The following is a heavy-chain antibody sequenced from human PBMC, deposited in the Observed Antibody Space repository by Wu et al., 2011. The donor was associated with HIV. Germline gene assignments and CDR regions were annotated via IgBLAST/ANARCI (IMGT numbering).Heavy chain of an antibody. J-gene: IGHJ3*02. D-gene: IGHD4-17*01. CDR3: ATPRGRDYGVREGAFDI. CDR2: VDPEDGET. V-gene: IGHV1-69-2*01. CDR1: GYTFTDYY. Sequence: VQLVQSGAEVKKPGASVKVSCKASGYTFTDYYMHWVQQAPGKGLEWMGLVDPEDGETIYAEKFQGRVTITADTSTDTAYMELSSLRSEDTAVYYCATPRGRDYGVREGAFDIWGQGTMVTVSS.